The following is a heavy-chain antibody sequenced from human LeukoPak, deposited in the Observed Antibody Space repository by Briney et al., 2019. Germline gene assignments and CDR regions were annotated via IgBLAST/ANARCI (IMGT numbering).Heavy chain of an antibody. CDR3: ARSGWFGGYGMDV. J-gene: IGHJ6*02. CDR1: GGSISSYY. Sequence: SETLSLTCTVSGGSISSYYWSWIRQPPGKGLEWIGYIYYSGSTNCNPSLKSRVTISVDTSKNQFSLKLSSVTAADTAVYYCARSGWFGGYGMDVWGQGTTVTVSS. V-gene: IGHV4-59*01. D-gene: IGHD3-10*01. CDR2: IYYSGST.